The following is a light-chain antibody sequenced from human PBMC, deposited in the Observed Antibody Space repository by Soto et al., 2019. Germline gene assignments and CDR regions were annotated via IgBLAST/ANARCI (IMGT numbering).Light chain of an antibody. J-gene: IGLJ2*01. CDR3: QAWDSSTVV. CDR2: QHT. V-gene: IGLV3-1*01. Sequence: SYELTQPPSVSVSPGQTASITCSGDKLGNEYVFWYQQKPGQSPVLVIYQHTKRPSGIPVRFSGSSSGNTATLTISGTQAMDEADYYCQAWDSSTVVFGGGTKLTVL. CDR1: KLGNEY.